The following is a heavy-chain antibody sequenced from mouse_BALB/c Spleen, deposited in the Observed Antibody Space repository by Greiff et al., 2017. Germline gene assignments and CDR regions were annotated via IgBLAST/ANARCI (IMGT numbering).Heavy chain of an antibody. J-gene: IGHJ3*01. CDR2: ISDGGSYT. CDR1: GFTFSDYY. V-gene: IGHV5-4*02. Sequence: LVESGGGLVKPGGSLKLSCAASGFTFSDYYMYWVRQTPEKRLEWVATISDGGSYTYYPDSVKGRFTISRDNAKNNLYLQMSSLKSEDTAMYYCAREVYGNYGFAYWGQGTLVTVSA. D-gene: IGHD2-10*02. CDR3: AREVYGNYGFAY.